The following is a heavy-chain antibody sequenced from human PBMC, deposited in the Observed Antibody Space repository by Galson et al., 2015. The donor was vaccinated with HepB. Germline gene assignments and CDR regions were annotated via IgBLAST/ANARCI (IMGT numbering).Heavy chain of an antibody. V-gene: IGHV3-30*04. CDR1: GFTFNIYP. CDR2: VSSDGSDH. J-gene: IGHJ4*02. CDR3: ARSTGTTLGSFDY. D-gene: IGHD1-7*01. Sequence: LRLSCAASGFTFNIYPIHWVRQAPGRGLEWVATVSSDGSDHFYTDSVKGRFTISRDNSKNSVSVRIDSLRPEDTAIYYCARSTGTTLGSFDYWGQGTLVTVSS.